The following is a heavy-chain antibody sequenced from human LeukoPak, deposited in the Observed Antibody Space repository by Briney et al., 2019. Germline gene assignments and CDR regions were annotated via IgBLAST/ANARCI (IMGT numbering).Heavy chain of an antibody. V-gene: IGHV3-23*01. CDR1: GFTFSSYA. J-gene: IGHJ4*02. D-gene: IGHD3-10*01. Sequence: GSLRLSCAASGFTFSSYAMSWVRQAPGKGLEWVSAISGSGGSTYYADSVKGRFTISRDNSKNTLYLQMNRLRAEDTAVYYCAIRGLYGSGSYDYWGQGTLVTVSS. CDR3: AIRGLYGSGSYDY. CDR2: ISGSGGST.